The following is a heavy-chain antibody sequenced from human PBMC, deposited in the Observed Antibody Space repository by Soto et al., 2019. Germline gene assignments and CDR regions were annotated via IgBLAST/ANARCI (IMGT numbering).Heavy chain of an antibody. CDR2: IWYDGSNK. Sequence: GGSLRLSCAASGFTFSSYGMHWVRQAPGKGLEWVAVIWYDGSNKYYADSVKGRFTISRDNSKNTLYLQMNSLRAEDTAVYYCAREISVEQQLYYYYGMDVWGQGTTVTVSS. J-gene: IGHJ6*02. CDR3: AREISVEQQLYYYYGMDV. D-gene: IGHD6-13*01. V-gene: IGHV3-33*01. CDR1: GFTFSSYG.